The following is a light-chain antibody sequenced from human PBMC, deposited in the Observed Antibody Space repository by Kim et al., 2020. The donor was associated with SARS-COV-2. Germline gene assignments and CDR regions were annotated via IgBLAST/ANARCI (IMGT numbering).Light chain of an antibody. CDR3: QQYDSPPWT. J-gene: IGKJ1*01. CDR1: QSVRSSY. Sequence: LSPGERATLSCRASQSVRSSYIAWYQQKPGQAPRLLIYGASSGATGIPDRFRGSGSGTDFTLTISRLEPEDFAVYYCQQYDSPPWTFGQGTKLEI. V-gene: IGKV3-20*01. CDR2: GAS.